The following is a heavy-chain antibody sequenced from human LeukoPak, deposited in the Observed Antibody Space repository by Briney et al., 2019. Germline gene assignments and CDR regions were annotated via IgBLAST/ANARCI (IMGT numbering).Heavy chain of an antibody. CDR2: ISGSGGST. Sequence: GGSLRLSRAASGFTFSSYAMSWVRQAPGKGLEWVSAISGSGGSTYYADSVKGRFTISRDNSKNTLYLQMNSLRAEDTAVYYCAKDRDSSGWFDYWGQGTLVTVSS. V-gene: IGHV3-23*01. D-gene: IGHD6-19*01. CDR1: GFTFSSYA. CDR3: AKDRDSSGWFDY. J-gene: IGHJ4*02.